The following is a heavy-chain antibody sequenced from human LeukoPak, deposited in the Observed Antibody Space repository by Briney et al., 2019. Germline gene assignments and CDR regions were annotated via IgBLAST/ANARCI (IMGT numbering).Heavy chain of an antibody. V-gene: IGHV1-69*13. CDR3: AVGIAARPATPPWP. D-gene: IGHD6-6*01. CDR2: IIPIFGTA. J-gene: IGHJ5*02. Sequence: GASVKVSCKASGGTFSSYAISWVRQAPGQGLEWMGGIIPIFGTANYAQKFQGRVTITADESTSTAYMELSSLRSEDTAVYYCAVGIAARPATPPWPWGQGTLVTVSS. CDR1: GGTFSSYA.